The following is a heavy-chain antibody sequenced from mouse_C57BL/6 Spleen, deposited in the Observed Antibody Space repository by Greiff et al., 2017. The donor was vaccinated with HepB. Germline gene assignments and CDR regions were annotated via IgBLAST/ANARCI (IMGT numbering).Heavy chain of an antibody. V-gene: IGHV1-81*01. D-gene: IGHD2-5*01. J-gene: IGHJ3*01. CDR3: ASRSNWFAY. CDR2: IYPRSGNT. CDR1: GYTFTSYG. Sequence: QVQLQQSGAELARPGASVKLSCKASGYTFTSYGISWVKQRTGQGLEWIGEIYPRSGNTYYNEKFKGKATLTADKSSSTAYMELRSLTSEDSAVYFCASRSNWFAYWGQGTLVTVSA.